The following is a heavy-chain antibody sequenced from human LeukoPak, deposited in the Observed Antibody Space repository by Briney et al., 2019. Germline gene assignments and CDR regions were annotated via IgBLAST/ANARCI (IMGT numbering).Heavy chain of an antibody. V-gene: IGHV5-51*01. CDR1: GYSFSSYW. CDR3: ARHPNITVVGNNWFDP. J-gene: IGHJ5*02. Sequence: GESLKISCKGSGYSFSSYWIGWVRQMPGKGLEWMGIIYPDDSDTRYSPPFQGQVTISADKSISTAYLQWSSLKASDAAMYYCARHPNITVVGNNWFDPWGQGTLVTVSS. D-gene: IGHD1-14*01. CDR2: IYPDDSDT.